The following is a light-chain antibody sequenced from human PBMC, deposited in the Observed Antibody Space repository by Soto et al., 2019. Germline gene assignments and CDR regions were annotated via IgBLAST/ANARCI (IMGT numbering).Light chain of an antibody. CDR2: GAS. Sequence: EIVLTQSPGTLSLSPGERATLSCRASQSVGSDFLAWYQQRPGQPPRILIFGASGRATGIPDRFSGSGSGTDFTLTISRLEPEDFAVYYCQLYGSLSWAFGQGTKVEI. CDR3: QLYGSLSWA. J-gene: IGKJ1*01. V-gene: IGKV3-20*01. CDR1: QSVGSDF.